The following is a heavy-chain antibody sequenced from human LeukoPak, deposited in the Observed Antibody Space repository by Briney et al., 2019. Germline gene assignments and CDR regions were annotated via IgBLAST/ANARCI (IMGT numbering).Heavy chain of an antibody. V-gene: IGHV4-38-2*02. J-gene: IGHJ6*03. D-gene: IGHD6-13*01. CDR1: GYSISSGYY. CDR3: ARDNSSSWYVYYYYYMDV. CDR2: IYHSGST. Sequence: PSETLSLTCTVSGYSISSGYYWGWIRQPPGKGLEWIGSIYHSGSTYYNPSLKSRVTISVDTSKNQFSLKLSSVTAADTAVYYCARDNSSSWYVYYYYYMDVWGKGTTVTVSS.